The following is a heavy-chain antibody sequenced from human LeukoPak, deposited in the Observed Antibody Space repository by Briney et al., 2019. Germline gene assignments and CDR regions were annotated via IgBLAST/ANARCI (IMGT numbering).Heavy chain of an antibody. V-gene: IGHV3-23*01. Sequence: GGSLRLSCVATGLSFSSFAMSWVRQGPARGLEWVSSVRGNGETFYGDSVKGRFTLYSDSSTNTVYFQLNNLRVEDTAIYYCARASWVSTTDAVRWGQGTLVTVSS. CDR3: ARASWVSTTDAVR. CDR2: VRGNGET. CDR1: GLSFSSFA. D-gene: IGHD1-14*01. J-gene: IGHJ4*02.